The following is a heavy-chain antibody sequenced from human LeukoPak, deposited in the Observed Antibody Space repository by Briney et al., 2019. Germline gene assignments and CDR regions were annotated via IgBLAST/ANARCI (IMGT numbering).Heavy chain of an antibody. D-gene: IGHD4-17*01. CDR3: ARVSGDGSYFDY. J-gene: IGHJ4*02. CDR2: IYHSGST. CDR1: GGSISSGGYS. V-gene: IGHV4-30-2*01. Sequence: PSQTLSLTCAVSGGSISSGGYSGSWIRQPPGKGLEWIGYIYHSGSTYYNPSLESRVTISVDRSKNQFSLKLSSVTAADTAVYYCARVSGDGSYFDYWGQGTLVTVSS.